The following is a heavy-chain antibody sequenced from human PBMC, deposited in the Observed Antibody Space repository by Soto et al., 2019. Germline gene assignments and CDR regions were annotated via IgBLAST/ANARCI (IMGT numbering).Heavy chain of an antibody. CDR1: GDSVSINTAS. D-gene: IGHD5-12*01. CDR3: AKGDNLGPKTGYAFDP. Sequence: SQTLSLTCAISGDSVSINTASWNWIRQSPSRGLEWLGRTYFRSKCYNDYAVSVKSRIIINPDTSNNQFSLQLNSVTPEDTAVYFCAKGDNLGPKTGYAFDPWGQGIMVTVSS. V-gene: IGHV6-1*01. J-gene: IGHJ5*02. CDR2: TYFRSKCYN.